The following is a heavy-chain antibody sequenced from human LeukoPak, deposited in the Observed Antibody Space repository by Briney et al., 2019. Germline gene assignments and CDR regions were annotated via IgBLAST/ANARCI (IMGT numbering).Heavy chain of an antibody. CDR1: GYTFTSYG. J-gene: IGHJ6*03. CDR3: ARVVAAASLYYYYMDV. CDR2: ISVYNGNT. D-gene: IGHD6-13*01. V-gene: IGHV1-18*01. Sequence: ASVKVSCKASGYTFTSYGISWVRQAPGQGLEWMGWISVYNGNTNYAQKLQGRVTMTTDTSTSTAYMELRSLRSDDTAVYYCARVVAAASLYYYYMDVWGKGTTVTVSS.